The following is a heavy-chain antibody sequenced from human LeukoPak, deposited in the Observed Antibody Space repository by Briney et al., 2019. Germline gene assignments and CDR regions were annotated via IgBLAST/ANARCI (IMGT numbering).Heavy chain of an antibody. CDR2: INPSGGST. D-gene: IGHD3-3*01. V-gene: IGHV1-46*01. J-gene: IGHJ6*03. CDR3: ARGLLAIFGTRYYYYMDV. Sequence: ASVKVSCKASGYTFTSYYMHWVRQAPGQGLEWMGIINPSGGSTSYAQKFQGRVTMTRDMSTSTVYMELSSLRSDDTAVYYCARGLLAIFGTRYYYYMDVWGKGTTVTVSS. CDR1: GYTFTSYY.